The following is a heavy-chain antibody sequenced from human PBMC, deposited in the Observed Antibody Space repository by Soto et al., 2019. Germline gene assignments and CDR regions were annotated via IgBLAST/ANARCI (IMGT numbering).Heavy chain of an antibody. CDR2: IWYDGSNK. D-gene: IGHD2-15*01. CDR1: GFTFSSYG. J-gene: IGHJ6*02. Sequence: GGSLRLSCAASGFTFSSYGMHWVRQAPGKGLEWVAVIWYDGSNKYYADSVKGRFTISRDNSKNTLYLQMNSLRAEDTAVYYCARVYCSGGSCYSLSPYYYGMDVWGQGTTVTVSS. V-gene: IGHV3-33*01. CDR3: ARVYCSGGSCYSLSPYYYGMDV.